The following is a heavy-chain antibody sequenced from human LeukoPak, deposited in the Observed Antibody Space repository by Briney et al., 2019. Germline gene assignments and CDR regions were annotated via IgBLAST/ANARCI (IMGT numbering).Heavy chain of an antibody. CDR2: IIPIFGTA. CDR3: ARGTHSSSWYHYYYGMDV. Sequence: ASVKVSCKASGGTFISYAISWVRQAPGQGFEWMGGIIPIFGTANYAQKFQGRVTITADESTSTAYMELSSLRSEDTAVYYCARGTHSSSWYHYYYGMDVWGQGTTVTVSS. D-gene: IGHD6-13*01. J-gene: IGHJ6*02. V-gene: IGHV1-69*13. CDR1: GGTFISYA.